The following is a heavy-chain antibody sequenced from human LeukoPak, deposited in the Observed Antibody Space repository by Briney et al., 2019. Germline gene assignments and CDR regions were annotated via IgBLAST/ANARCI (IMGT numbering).Heavy chain of an antibody. CDR1: GGSISGYY. V-gene: IGHV4-34*01. Sequence: PSETLSLTCAVYGGSISGYYWSWIRQPPGKGLEWIGEINHSGSTNYNPSLKSRVTISVDTSKNQFSLKLSSVTAADTAVYYCASLVAAAGTSSLLDYWGQGTLVTVSS. CDR2: INHSGST. J-gene: IGHJ4*02. D-gene: IGHD6-13*01. CDR3: ASLVAAAGTSSLLDY.